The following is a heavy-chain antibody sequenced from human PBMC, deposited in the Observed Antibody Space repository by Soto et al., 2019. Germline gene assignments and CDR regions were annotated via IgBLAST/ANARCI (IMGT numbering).Heavy chain of an antibody. J-gene: IGHJ3*02. CDR1: GGSISSYY. V-gene: IGHV4-59*01. Sequence: SETLSLTCTVSGGSISSYYWSWIRRPPGKGLEWIGYIYYSGSTNYNPSLKSRVTISVDTSKNQFSLKLSSVTAADTAVYYCARSGYQPDDAFDIRGQGTMVTV. CDR2: IYYSGST. CDR3: ARSGYQPDDAFDI. D-gene: IGHD3-22*01.